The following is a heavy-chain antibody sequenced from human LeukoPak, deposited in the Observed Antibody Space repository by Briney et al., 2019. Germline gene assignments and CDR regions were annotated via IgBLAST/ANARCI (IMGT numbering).Heavy chain of an antibody. CDR2: CCWDDDK. D-gene: IGHD3-10*01. J-gene: IGHJ4*02. CDR3: ARSTTLRGSTFDY. Sequence: SGPTLVNPTQTLTLTCTFSEFSLSTSGVGVGWIRQPPGKALEWLALCCWDDDKRYRPSRQSRLTVTKDTSKNQVVLTMPNMDPVDTATYYCARSTTLRGSTFDYWGQGTLVTVYS. V-gene: IGHV2-5*02. CDR1: EFSLSTSGVG.